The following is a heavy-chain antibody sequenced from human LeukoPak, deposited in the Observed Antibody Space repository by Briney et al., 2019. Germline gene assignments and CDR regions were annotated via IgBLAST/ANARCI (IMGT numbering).Heavy chain of an antibody. J-gene: IGHJ4*02. CDR1: GFTFNSYS. CDR3: ARAGGSYQVFDY. V-gene: IGHV3-48*01. D-gene: IGHD1-26*01. CDR2: ITSSSGTI. Sequence: GGSLRLSCAASGFTFNSYSMNWVRQAPGKGLEWISYITSSSGTIYYADSVKGRFTISRDNAKNSLYLQMNSLRAEDTAVYYCARAGGSYQVFDYWGQGTLVTVSS.